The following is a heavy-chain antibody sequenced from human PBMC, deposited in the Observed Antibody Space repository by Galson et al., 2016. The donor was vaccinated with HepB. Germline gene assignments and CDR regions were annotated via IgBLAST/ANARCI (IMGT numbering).Heavy chain of an antibody. J-gene: IGHJ4*02. D-gene: IGHD3-16*02. V-gene: IGHV4-59*11. CDR3: ARGLAPSEAIVQSPDY. Sequence: SETLSRTCTVSGGSMRGLYWSWIRQAPGKGLEVIGYIYYSGRTNYRPSLTSRVTISADTSRNQFSLKLTSVTPADTGVYYCARGLAPSEAIVQSPDYWGQGILITVS. CDR2: IYYSGRT. CDR1: GGSMRGLY.